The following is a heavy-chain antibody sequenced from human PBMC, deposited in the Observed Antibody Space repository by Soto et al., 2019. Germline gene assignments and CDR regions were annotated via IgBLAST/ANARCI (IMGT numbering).Heavy chain of an antibody. V-gene: IGHV3-11*01. Sequence: GGSLRLSCAASGFTFSAYHMSWIRQAPGKGLEWLSYISSSGSTIYYADSVKGRFTISRDNAKDSLYLRMRSLRAEETAVYYCARAGRPRYCSGGSCELDYWGQGTLVTVSS. CDR1: GFTFSAYH. CDR3: ARAGRPRYCSGGSCELDY. D-gene: IGHD2-15*01. J-gene: IGHJ4*02. CDR2: ISSSGSTI.